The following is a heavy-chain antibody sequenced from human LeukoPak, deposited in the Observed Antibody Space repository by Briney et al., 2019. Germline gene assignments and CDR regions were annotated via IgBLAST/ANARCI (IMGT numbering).Heavy chain of an antibody. CDR3: ARGLYSNYAGWFDP. V-gene: IGHV1-8*01. CDR1: GYTFTSYD. Sequence: ASVKVSCKXSGYTFTSYDINWVRQATGQGLEWMGWMNPNSGNTGYAQKFQGRVTMTRNTSISTAYMELSSLRSEDTAVYYCARGLYSNYAGWFDPWGQGTLVTVSS. J-gene: IGHJ5*02. CDR2: MNPNSGNT. D-gene: IGHD4-11*01.